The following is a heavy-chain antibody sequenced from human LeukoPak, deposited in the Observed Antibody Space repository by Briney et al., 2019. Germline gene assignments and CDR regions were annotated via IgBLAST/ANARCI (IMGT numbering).Heavy chain of an antibody. CDR1: GDTFSSHV. CDR3: ARAGDP. V-gene: IGHV1-69*05. CDR2: IISMTGKV. J-gene: IGHJ5*02. Sequence: GASVKVSCKASGDTFSSHVISWVRQAPGQGLEWMGRIISMTGKVDYAQNFQGRVTITRDESTSTVYMELRSLRSEDTAVYYCARAGDPWGQGTLVTVSS.